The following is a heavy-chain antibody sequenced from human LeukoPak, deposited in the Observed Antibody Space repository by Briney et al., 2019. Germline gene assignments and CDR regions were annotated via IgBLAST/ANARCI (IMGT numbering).Heavy chain of an antibody. CDR1: GFTFSSYG. D-gene: IGHD3-22*01. CDR3: AKNPPSYYHDSNGYGLDY. J-gene: IGHJ4*02. Sequence: GGSLRLSCAASGFTFSSYGMHWVRQAPGKGLEWVAVISYDGSNKYYADSVKGRFTISRDNSKNTLYLQMNSLRAEDTAVYYCAKNPPSYYHDSNGYGLDYWGQGTLVTVSS. CDR2: ISYDGSNK. V-gene: IGHV3-30*18.